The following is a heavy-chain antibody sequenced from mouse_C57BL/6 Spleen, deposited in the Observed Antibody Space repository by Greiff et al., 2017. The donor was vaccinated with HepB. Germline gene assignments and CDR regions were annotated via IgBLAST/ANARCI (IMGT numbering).Heavy chain of an antibody. Sequence: QVQLKESGAELVKPGASVKMSCKASGYTFTSYWITWVKQRPGQGLEWIGDIYPGSGSTNYNEKFKSKATLTVDTSSSTAYMQLSSLTSEDSAVYYCARSGLTGTPFAYWGQGTLVTVSA. V-gene: IGHV1-55*01. CDR1: GYTFTSYW. D-gene: IGHD4-1*01. CDR2: IYPGSGST. CDR3: ARSGLTGTPFAY. J-gene: IGHJ3*01.